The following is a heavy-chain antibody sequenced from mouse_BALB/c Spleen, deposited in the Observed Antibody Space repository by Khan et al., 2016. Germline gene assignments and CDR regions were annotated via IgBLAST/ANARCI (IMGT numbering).Heavy chain of an antibody. D-gene: IGHD2-14*01. CDR2: INPSNGDT. CDR3: TRGTSGYYRFDY. Sequence: QVQLQQSGAELVTPGASVKLSCKASGFTFTTYYIYWVKQRPGQGLEWIGEINPSNGDTNFSEKFKTKATLTVDKSSSTAYMQLSSLTSEDSAVYYCTRGTSGYYRFDYWGQGTTLTVSS. V-gene: IGHV1S81*02. CDR1: GFTFTTYY. J-gene: IGHJ2*01.